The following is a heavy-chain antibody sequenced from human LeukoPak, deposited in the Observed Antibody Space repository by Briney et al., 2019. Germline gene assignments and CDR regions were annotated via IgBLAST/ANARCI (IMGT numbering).Heavy chain of an antibody. D-gene: IGHD1-26*01. J-gene: IGHJ4*02. CDR1: GYTFTSYP. CDR3: AKVGSGSYPY. CDR2: INTHTGNP. Sequence: ASVKVSCKASGYTFTSYPMNWVRQAPGQGLEWMGSINTHTGNPTYAQGFTGRFVFSFDTSVSTAYLQISSLKAEDIAVYYCAKVGSGSYPYWGQGTLVTVSS. V-gene: IGHV7-4-1*02.